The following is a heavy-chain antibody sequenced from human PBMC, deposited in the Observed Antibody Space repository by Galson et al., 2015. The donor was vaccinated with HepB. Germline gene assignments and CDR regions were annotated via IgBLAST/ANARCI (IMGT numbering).Heavy chain of an antibody. CDR1: GFTFSSYA. J-gene: IGHJ6*02. V-gene: IGHV3-30-3*01. Sequence: SLRLSCAASGFTFSSYAMHWVRQAPGKGLEWVAVISYDGSNKYYADSVKGRYTISRDNSKNTLYLQMNGLRAEDTAVYYCARDRAIAAAGKDYYYYGMDVWGQGTTVTVSS. CDR2: ISYDGSNK. CDR3: ARDRAIAAAGKDYYYYGMDV. D-gene: IGHD6-13*01.